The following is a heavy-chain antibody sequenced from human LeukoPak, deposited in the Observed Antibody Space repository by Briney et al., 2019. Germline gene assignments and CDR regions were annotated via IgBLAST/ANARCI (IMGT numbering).Heavy chain of an antibody. J-gene: IGHJ4*02. Sequence: GGSLRLSCAASGFTCSSYSMNWVRQAPGKGLEWVSSISSSSSYIYYADSVKGRFTISRDNAKNSLYLQMNSLRAEDTAVYYCARDPSYYYDSSGSHWGQGTLVTVSS. CDR1: GFTCSSYS. CDR2: ISSSSSYI. V-gene: IGHV3-21*01. CDR3: ARDPSYYYDSSGSH. D-gene: IGHD3-22*01.